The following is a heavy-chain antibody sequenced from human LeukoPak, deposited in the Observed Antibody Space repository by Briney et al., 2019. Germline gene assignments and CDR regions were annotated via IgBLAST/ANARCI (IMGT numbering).Heavy chain of an antibody. V-gene: IGHV4-39*01. CDR2: IVWSGST. CDR3: ARHHRGSSYGLCLDY. D-gene: IGHD3-16*02. Sequence: PSETLSLTSTVSGGSISTSSYCWGWPRQPPGKGLGWIGSIVWSGSTYYNPSLRTITTISVNTTKNQFSMKLSSVTAAVTAVYCCARHHRGSSYGLCLDYWGQGTLVTVSS. J-gene: IGHJ4*02. CDR1: GGSISTSSYC.